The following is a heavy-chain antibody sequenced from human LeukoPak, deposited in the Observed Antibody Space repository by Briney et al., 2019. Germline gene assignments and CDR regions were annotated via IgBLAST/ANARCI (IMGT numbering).Heavy chain of an antibody. D-gene: IGHD1-26*01. CDR1: CGSISSYY. V-gene: IGHV4-59*01. Sequence: PSETLSLTCTVSCGSISSYYWSWIRQPPGKGLEWIGYIYYSGSTNYNPSLKSRVTISVDTSKNQFSLKLSSVTAADTAVYYCARDGVSGSYQDYWGQGTLVTVSS. J-gene: IGHJ4*02. CDR2: IYYSGST. CDR3: ARDGVSGSYQDY.